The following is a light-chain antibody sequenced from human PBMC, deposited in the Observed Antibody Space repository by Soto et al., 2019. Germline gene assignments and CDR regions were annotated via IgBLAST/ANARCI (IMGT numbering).Light chain of an antibody. Sequence: DIVMTQSPDSLAVSLGERATINCKSSQSLLYSSKSKNYLAWYQQKPGQPPKLLIYWASTRESGVPVRFSGSGSGTDFTLTISSLQAEDVAVYYCQQYYTTPLTFGGGTKVEIK. V-gene: IGKV4-1*01. CDR1: QSLLYSSKSKNY. J-gene: IGKJ4*01. CDR3: QQYYTTPLT. CDR2: WAS.